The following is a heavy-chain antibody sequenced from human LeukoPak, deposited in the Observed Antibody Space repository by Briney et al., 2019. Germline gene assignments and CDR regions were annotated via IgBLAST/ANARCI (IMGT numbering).Heavy chain of an antibody. CDR2: IYYNGNT. V-gene: IGHV4-39*01. J-gene: IGHJ4*02. CDR3: AKTHRARGYTYGYFDY. Sequence: SETLSLTCTVSGVSVSSSDYYWGWIRQPPGKGLEWIGNIYYNGNTYYNPSLKSRVTISVDTSKNQFSLKLSSVTAADTAIYYCAKTHRARGYTYGYFDYWGQGTLVTVSS. CDR1: GVSVSSSDYY. D-gene: IGHD5-18*01.